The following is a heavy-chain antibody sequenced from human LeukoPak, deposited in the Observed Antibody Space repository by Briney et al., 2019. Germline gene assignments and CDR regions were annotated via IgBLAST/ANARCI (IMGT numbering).Heavy chain of an antibody. CDR2: INPNSGGT. Sequence: GASVKVSYKASGYTFTGYYMHWVRQAPGQGLEWMGWINPNSGGTNYAQKLQGRVTMTRDTSISTAYMELSRLRSDDTAVYYCARDTLRYFDWLYGAFDIWGQGTMVTVSS. CDR1: GYTFTGYY. D-gene: IGHD3-9*01. J-gene: IGHJ3*02. V-gene: IGHV1-2*02. CDR3: ARDTLRYFDWLYGAFDI.